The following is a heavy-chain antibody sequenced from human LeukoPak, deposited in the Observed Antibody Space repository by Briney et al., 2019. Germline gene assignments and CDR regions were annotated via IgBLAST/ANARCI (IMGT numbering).Heavy chain of an antibody. D-gene: IGHD1-26*01. Sequence: SETLSLTCTVSGGSITSSSYYWGWIRQPPGKGLEWIGSIYYSGSTYYNPSLKSRVTISVDTSKKQFSLKLTSATAADAAVYYCASPSVGAITGIDYWGQGILVTVSS. V-gene: IGHV4-39*01. CDR3: ASPSVGAITGIDY. J-gene: IGHJ4*02. CDR1: GGSITSSSYY. CDR2: IYYSGST.